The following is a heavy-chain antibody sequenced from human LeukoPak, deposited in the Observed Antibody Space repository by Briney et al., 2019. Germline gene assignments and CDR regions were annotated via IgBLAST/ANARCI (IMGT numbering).Heavy chain of an antibody. CDR3: AERGITMLWGL. CDR2: ILYDGSNR. V-gene: IGHV3-30*18. CDR1: GFTFSSYR. Sequence: GGSLRLSCAASGFTFSSYRMHWVRQAPGKGLEWVAGILYDGSNRYYADSVKRRFTISRHDSKHTLYLHMNTLRAGDTAVYYWAERGITMLWGLWGKGTAVTISS. J-gene: IGHJ6*04. D-gene: IGHD3-10*02.